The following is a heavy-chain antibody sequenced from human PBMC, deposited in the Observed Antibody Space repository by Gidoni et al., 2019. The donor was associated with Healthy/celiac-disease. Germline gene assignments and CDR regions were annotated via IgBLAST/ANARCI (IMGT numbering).Heavy chain of an antibody. V-gene: IGHV1-8*01. CDR1: VYTFTSYD. CDR2: MNPNSGNT. D-gene: IGHD6-13*01. CDR3: ARGYPTTGYSSSDGMDV. J-gene: IGHJ6*02. Sequence: QVQLVQSGAEVKKPGASVKVSCKASVYTFTSYDINWVRQATGQGLEWMGWMNPNSGNTGYAQKFQGRVTMTRNTSISTAYMERSSLRSEDTAVYYWARGYPTTGYSSSDGMDVWGQGTTVTVSS.